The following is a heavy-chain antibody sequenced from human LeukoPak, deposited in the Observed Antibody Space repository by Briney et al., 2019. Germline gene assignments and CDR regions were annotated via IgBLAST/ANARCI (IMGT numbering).Heavy chain of an antibody. D-gene: IGHD6-13*01. CDR1: GFTFSSYA. CDR3: VKGQL. V-gene: IGHV3-64D*06. Sequence: GGSLRLSCSASGFTFSSYAMHWVRQAPGKGLEYDSAISSNGGSTYYADSVKGRFTISRDNSKNTLYLQMSSLRAEDTAVYYCVKGQLWGQGTLVTVSS. J-gene: IGHJ4*02. CDR2: ISSNGGST.